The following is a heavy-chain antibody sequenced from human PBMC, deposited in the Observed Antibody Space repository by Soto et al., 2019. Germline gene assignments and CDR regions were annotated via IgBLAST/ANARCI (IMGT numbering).Heavy chain of an antibody. J-gene: IGHJ6*02. Sequence: GSLRLSCAASGFTFSNAWMSWVRQAPGKGLEWVGRIKSKTDGGTTDYAAPVKGRFTISRDDSKNTLYLQMNSLKTEDTAVYYCTTLSGYPRPRYYYYYGMDVWGQGTTVTVSS. CDR2: IKSKTDGGTT. D-gene: IGHD3-9*01. CDR3: TTLSGYPRPRYYYYYGMDV. V-gene: IGHV3-15*01. CDR1: GFTFSNAW.